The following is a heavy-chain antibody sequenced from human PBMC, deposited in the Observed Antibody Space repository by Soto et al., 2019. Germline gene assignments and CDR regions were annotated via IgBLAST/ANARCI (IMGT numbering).Heavy chain of an antibody. V-gene: IGHV1-69*06. J-gene: IGHJ6*02. CDR3: AREWKAVGHFGMDV. D-gene: IGHD6-19*01. CDR1: GGAFSTYA. Sequence: QVQLVQSGAEVKEPGSSVKVACQASGGAFSTYAISWVRQAPGQGLEWMGGVIPLFGTSNYLPTFQGRVSIAADRSMETVYMELRRLRFDDTAVYFCAREWKAVGHFGMDVWGQGTAVTVSS. CDR2: VIPLFGTS.